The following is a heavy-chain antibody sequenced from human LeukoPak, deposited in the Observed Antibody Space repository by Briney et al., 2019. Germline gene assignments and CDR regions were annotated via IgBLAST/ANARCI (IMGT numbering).Heavy chain of an antibody. V-gene: IGHV3-11*01. CDR1: GFTVASNY. Sequence: KPGGSLRLSCAVSGFTVASNYMSWVRQAPGKGLEWIAHITASSRTIEYADSVKGRFTVSRDNAQNSLYLQMDSLRAEDTAIYYCAKSRGWFETFDIWGQGTMVTVSS. CDR3: AKSRGWFETFDI. J-gene: IGHJ3*02. D-gene: IGHD3-10*01. CDR2: ITASSRTI.